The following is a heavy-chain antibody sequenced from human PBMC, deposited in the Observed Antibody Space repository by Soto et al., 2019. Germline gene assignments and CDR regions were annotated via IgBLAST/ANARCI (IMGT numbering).Heavy chain of an antibody. V-gene: IGHV3-15*01. CDR3: TTDPVGYCTNGVCLALFDY. Sequence: EVQLVESGGGLVKPGGSLRLSCAASGFTFSNAWMSWVRQAPGKGLEWVGRIKSKTDGGTTDYAAPVKGRFTISRDDSKNTLYLQMNSLKTEDTAVYYCTTDPVGYCTNGVCLALFDYWGQGTLVTVSS. CDR2: IKSKTDGGTT. D-gene: IGHD2-8*01. CDR1: GFTFSNAW. J-gene: IGHJ4*02.